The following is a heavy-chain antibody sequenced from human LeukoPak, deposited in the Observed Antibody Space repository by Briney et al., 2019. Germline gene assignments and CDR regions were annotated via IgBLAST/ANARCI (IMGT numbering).Heavy chain of an antibody. V-gene: IGHV3-21*01. CDR2: ISSSSSYI. Sequence: PGGSLRLSCAASGFTFSSYSMNWVRQAPGKGLEWVSSISSSSSYIYYADSVKGRFTIPRDNAKNSLHLQMNSLGAEDTAVYYCARDFLAARGAFDIWGQGTMVTVSS. CDR1: GFTFSSYS. CDR3: ARDFLAARGAFDI. J-gene: IGHJ3*02. D-gene: IGHD2/OR15-2a*01.